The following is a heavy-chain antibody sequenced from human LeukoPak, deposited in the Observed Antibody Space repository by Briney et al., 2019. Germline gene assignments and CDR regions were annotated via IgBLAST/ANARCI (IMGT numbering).Heavy chain of an antibody. J-gene: IGHJ4*02. V-gene: IGHV4-38-2*01. Sequence: WVRQAPGKGLEWIGSIYHSGSTYYNPSLKSRVTISVDTSKNQFSLKLSSVTAADTAVYYCARKYSNYLYYFDYWGQGTLVTVSS. D-gene: IGHD4-11*01. CDR3: ARKYSNYLYYFDY. CDR2: IYHSGST.